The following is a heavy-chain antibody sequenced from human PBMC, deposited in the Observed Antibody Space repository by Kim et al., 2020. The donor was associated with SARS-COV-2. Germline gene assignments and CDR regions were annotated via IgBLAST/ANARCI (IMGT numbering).Heavy chain of an antibody. Sequence: GGSLRLSCASSGFTFSQYAMTWVRQAPGKTLEWVSTISHGGDLTYYADSVVGRFTVSRDNSRGTLSLQMNALRSDDTAVYFCAKDQVDFAAHGWAKYGERFDSWGQGSLVVVSS. CDR1: GFTFSQYA. CDR2: ISHGGDLT. J-gene: IGHJ4*02. D-gene: IGHD3-16*01. V-gene: IGHV3-23*01. CDR3: AKDQVDFAAHGWAKYGERFDS.